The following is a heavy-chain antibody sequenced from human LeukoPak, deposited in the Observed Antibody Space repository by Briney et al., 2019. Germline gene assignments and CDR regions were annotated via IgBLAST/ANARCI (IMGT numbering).Heavy chain of an antibody. CDR2: ISGSGGST. CDR3: AKDRSKRSGHPA. V-gene: IGHV3-23*01. J-gene: IGHJ5*02. CDR1: GFTFSSYA. Sequence: GGSLRLSCAASGFTFSSYAMSRVRQAPGKGLEWVSAISGSGGSTYYADSVKGRFTISRDNSKNTLYLQMNSLRAEDTAVYYCAKDRSKRSGHPAWGQGTLVTVSS. D-gene: IGHD6-19*01.